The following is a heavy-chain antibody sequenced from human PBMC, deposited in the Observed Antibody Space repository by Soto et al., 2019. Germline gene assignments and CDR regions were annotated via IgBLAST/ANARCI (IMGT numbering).Heavy chain of an antibody. Sequence: ASVQVSCKASGYAFTGYEMHWVRQAPGQGLEWMGWINPNSGGTIYAQKFQGRVTMTRDTSISTAYMELSRLRSDDTAVYYCARNFFMTIFGVVRDGTFDIWGQGTMVTVSS. CDR1: GYAFTGYE. J-gene: IGHJ3*02. CDR2: INPNSGGT. CDR3: ARNFFMTIFGVVRDGTFDI. D-gene: IGHD3-3*01. V-gene: IGHV1-2*02.